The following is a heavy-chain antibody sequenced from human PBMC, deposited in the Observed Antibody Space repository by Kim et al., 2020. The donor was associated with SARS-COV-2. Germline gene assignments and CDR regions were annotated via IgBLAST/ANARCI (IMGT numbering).Heavy chain of an antibody. CDR2: ISGSGGST. V-gene: IGHV3-23*01. J-gene: IGHJ6*02. CDR1: GFTFSSYA. CDR3: AKSYGSGSYYTTYYYYYGMDV. D-gene: IGHD3-10*01. Sequence: GGSLRLSCAASGFTFSSYAMSWVRQAPGKGLEWVSAISGSGGSTYYADSVKGRFTISRDNSKNTLYLQMNSLRAEDTAVYYCAKSYGSGSYYTTYYYYYGMDVWGQGTTVTVSS.